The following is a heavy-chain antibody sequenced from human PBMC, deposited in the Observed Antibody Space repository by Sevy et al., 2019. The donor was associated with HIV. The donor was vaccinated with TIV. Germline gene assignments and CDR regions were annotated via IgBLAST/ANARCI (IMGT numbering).Heavy chain of an antibody. Sequence: GASVKVSCKASGYTFNSFYIHWVRQAPGQGLEWMGWINPYSGGTHYAQKFQGRVTLTRDTSISVAYMDLTSLRSNDTAVYYCVRDRFYGGDSVTFAGDFWGPGTLVTVSS. V-gene: IGHV1-2*02. D-gene: IGHD2-21*02. CDR1: GYTFNSFY. J-gene: IGHJ4*02. CDR2: INPYSGGT. CDR3: VRDRFYGGDSVTFAGDF.